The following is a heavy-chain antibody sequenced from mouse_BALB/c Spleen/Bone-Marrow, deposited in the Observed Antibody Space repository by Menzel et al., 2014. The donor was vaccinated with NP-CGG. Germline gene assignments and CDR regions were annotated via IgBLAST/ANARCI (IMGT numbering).Heavy chain of an antibody. D-gene: IGHD2-4*01. CDR2: IDTSDSYI. CDR1: GYTFTDKW. J-gene: IGHJ4*01. CDR3: ARGGHDFSLDY. V-gene: IGHV1-69*01. Sequence: QVQLQQSGAEFVMPGASVKMSCKASGYTFTDKWMHWVKQRPGQGLEWIGAIDTSDSYINYNQKFKGKASLTVDAPSSTAYMHLNSLTSDDSAVYYCARGGHDFSLDYWGQGTSVIVSS.